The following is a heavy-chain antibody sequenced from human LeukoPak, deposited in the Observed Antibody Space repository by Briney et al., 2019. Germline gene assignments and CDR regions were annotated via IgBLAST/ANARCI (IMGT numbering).Heavy chain of an antibody. CDR2: ISSSSSYI. CDR3: ARGTRTQYNGVITY. J-gene: IGHJ4*02. CDR1: GFTFSSYS. Sequence: GGSLRLSCAASGFTFSSYSMNWVRQAPGKGLVWVSSISSSSSYIYYADSVKGRFTISRDNAKNSLYLQMNSLRAEDTAVYCCARGTRTQYNGVITYWGQGTLVTVSS. V-gene: IGHV3-21*01. D-gene: IGHD2-8*01.